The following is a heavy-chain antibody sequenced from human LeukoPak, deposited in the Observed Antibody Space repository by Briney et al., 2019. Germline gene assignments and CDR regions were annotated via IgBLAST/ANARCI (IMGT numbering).Heavy chain of an antibody. CDR2: TYYRSKWYN. V-gene: IGHV6-1*01. CDR3: ARVEQWLANDHHRPFDY. D-gene: IGHD6-19*01. Sequence: QTLSLTCAISGDTVSGNSAAWNWIRQSPSRGLGWRGGTYYRSKWYNDYAVSVKSRITLNPGTSKNQFSLQLNSVTPEDTAVYDCARVEQWLANDHHRPFDYWGQGTLVTVSS. J-gene: IGHJ4*02. CDR1: GDTVSGNSAA.